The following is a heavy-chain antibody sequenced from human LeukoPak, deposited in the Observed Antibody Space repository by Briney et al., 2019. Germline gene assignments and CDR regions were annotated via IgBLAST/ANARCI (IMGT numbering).Heavy chain of an antibody. CDR1: GGSVSSYY. Sequence: SETLSLTCTVSGGSVSSYYWSWIRRPPGRGLEWIAYLSHSGSSDSSPSLTSRVTTLVDTSKNQFSLKLTSVTAADTAVYYCARARYANAWYAFDIWGHGTMVTVSS. D-gene: IGHD2-2*01. CDR3: ARARYANAWYAFDI. J-gene: IGHJ3*02. V-gene: IGHV4-59*02. CDR2: LSHSGSS.